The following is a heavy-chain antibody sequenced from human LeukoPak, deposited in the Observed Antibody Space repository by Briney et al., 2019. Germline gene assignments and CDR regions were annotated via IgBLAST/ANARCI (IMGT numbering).Heavy chain of an antibody. CDR1: GFTFSGPW. D-gene: IGHD2-21*01. CDR2: IDPDGNTK. V-gene: IGHV3-7*01. Sequence: GGSLRLSCAASGFTFSGPWMTWVRQAPGRGLEWVANIDPDGNTKNYLDSVKGRFTISRDNARNSLYLQLNSLRAEDTSVYYCARDPAYGAFDYWGQGPLVTVSS. J-gene: IGHJ4*02. CDR3: ARDPAYGAFDY.